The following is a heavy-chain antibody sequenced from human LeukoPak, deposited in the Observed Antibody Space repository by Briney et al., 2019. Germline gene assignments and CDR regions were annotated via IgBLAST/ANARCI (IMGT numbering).Heavy chain of an antibody. V-gene: IGHV3-11*01. J-gene: IGHJ6*02. D-gene: IGHD6-13*01. Sequence: GGSLRLFCAASGFTFSDYYMSWIRQAPGKGLEWVSYISSSGSTIYYADAVKGRFTIPRDNAKNSLYLQMNSLRAEDTAVYYCARELAAAENMDVWGQGTTVTVSS. CDR2: ISSSGSTI. CDR3: ARELAAAENMDV. CDR1: GFTFSDYY.